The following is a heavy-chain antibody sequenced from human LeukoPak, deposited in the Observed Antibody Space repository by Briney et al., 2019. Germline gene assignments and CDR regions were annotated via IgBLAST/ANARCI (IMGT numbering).Heavy chain of an antibody. CDR1: GFTFSSFW. D-gene: IGHD2-2*01. CDR3: ATERIMVVPGGIVIDN. CDR2: IKYDDGREK. Sequence: GGSLRLACTTSGFTFSSFWMTWVRQAPGKGLEWVANIKYDDGREKNYIDSVKGRFTISRDNARKSLYLQMNSLRVEDTAVYYCATERIMVVPGGIVIDNWGQGTLVTVSS. V-gene: IGHV3-7*01. J-gene: IGHJ4*02.